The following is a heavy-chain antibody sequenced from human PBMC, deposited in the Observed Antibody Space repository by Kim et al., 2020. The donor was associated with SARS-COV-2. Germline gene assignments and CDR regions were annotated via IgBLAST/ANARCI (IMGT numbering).Heavy chain of an antibody. CDR2: ISGSGGST. CDR3: AKDEYYYDSSYAPGFVY. V-gene: IGHV3-23*01. Sequence: GGSLRLSCAASGFTFSSYAMSWVRQAPGKGLEWVSAISGSGGSTYYADSVKGRFTISRDNSKNTLYLQMNSLRAEDTAVYYCAKDEYYYDSSYAPGFVYWGQGTLVAVSS. J-gene: IGHJ4*02. CDR1: GFTFSSYA. D-gene: IGHD3-22*01.